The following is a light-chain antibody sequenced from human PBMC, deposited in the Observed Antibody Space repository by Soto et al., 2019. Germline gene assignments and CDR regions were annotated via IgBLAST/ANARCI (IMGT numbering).Light chain of an antibody. CDR2: AAS. V-gene: IGKV1-9*01. Sequence: DITLSQSPSFVSASVGDRVTIPCRASQGISSYLAWYQQKPGKAPKLLIYAASTLQSGVPSRFSGSGSGTEFTLTISSLQSEDFAVYYCQQYNNWPPITFGQGTRLEI. CDR3: QQYNNWPPIT. CDR1: QGISSY. J-gene: IGKJ5*01.